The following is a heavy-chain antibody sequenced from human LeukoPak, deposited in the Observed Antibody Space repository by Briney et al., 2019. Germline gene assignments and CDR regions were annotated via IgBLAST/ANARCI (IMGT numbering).Heavy chain of an antibody. Sequence: SVKVSCKASGGTFSNYAISWVRQAPGQGLEWMGGIIPIFGTANYAQKFQGRVTITADESTSTAYMELSSLRSEDTAVYYCARSEYDILTGYYLLPFDYWGQGTLVTVSS. CDR2: IIPIFGTA. CDR1: GGTFSNYA. CDR3: ARSEYDILTGYYLLPFDY. J-gene: IGHJ4*02. D-gene: IGHD3-9*01. V-gene: IGHV1-69*01.